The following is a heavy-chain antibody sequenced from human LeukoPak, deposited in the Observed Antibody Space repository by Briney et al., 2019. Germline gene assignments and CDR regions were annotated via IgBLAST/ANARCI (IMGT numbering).Heavy chain of an antibody. CDR2: IYPRDGST. V-gene: IGHV1-46*01. CDR3: ARDQEGFDY. J-gene: IGHJ4*02. Sequence: EASVKVSCKASGYTFTSNYIHWVRQAPGQGLERMGTIYPRDGSTSYAQKFQGRVTVTRDTSTSTVHMELSGLRSEDTAVYYCARDQEGFDYWGQGTLVTVSS. CDR1: GYTFTSNY.